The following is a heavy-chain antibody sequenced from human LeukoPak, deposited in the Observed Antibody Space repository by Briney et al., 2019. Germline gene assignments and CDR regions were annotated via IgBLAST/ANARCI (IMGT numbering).Heavy chain of an antibody. Sequence: SETLSLTCAVSGYSISSGYYWGWIRQPPGKGLEWIGSIYHSGSTYYNPSLKRRVTISVDTSKNQFSLKHSSVTPSDTAVYYFYITLVPREYFQQGGGGPWVPV. J-gene: IGHJ1*01. V-gene: IGHV4-38-2*01. CDR3: YITLVPREYFQQ. CDR1: GYSISSGYY. D-gene: IGHD3-10*01. CDR2: IYHSGST.